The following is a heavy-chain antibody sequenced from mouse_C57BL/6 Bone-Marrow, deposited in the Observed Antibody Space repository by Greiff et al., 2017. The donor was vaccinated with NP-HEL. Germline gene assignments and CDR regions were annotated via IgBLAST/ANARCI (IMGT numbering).Heavy chain of an antibody. CDR3: ARGYYGSW. Sequence: VQLQQPGAELVMPGASVKLSCKASGYTFTSYWMHWVKQRPGQGLEWIGEIDPSDSYTTSNQKFTGKSTLTVDKSSCTAYVQLSSLTSEDAAVYYCARGYYGSWGGRGTGLTVTS. J-gene: IGHJ2*03. CDR2: IDPSDSYT. D-gene: IGHD1-1*01. V-gene: IGHV1-69*01. CDR1: GYTFTSYW.